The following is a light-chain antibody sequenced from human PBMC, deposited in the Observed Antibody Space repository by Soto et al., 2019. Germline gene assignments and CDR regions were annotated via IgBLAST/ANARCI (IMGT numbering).Light chain of an antibody. J-gene: IGLJ1*01. Sequence: QAVVTQPRSVSGSPGQSVTISCTGTSSDVGGYNYVSWYQQHPGKAPKLMIYDVNKRPSGVPDRFSGSKSGNTASLTISGLQAEDEADYYCCSYAGNNYVFGTGTKVTVL. CDR2: DVN. CDR3: CSYAGNNYV. CDR1: SSDVGGYNY. V-gene: IGLV2-11*01.